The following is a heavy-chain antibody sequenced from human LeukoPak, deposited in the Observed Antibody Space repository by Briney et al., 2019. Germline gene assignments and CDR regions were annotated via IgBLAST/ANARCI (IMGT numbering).Heavy chain of an antibody. V-gene: IGHV3-48*01. Sequence: PGGSLRLSCAASGFSFRSHGMNWVRQAPGKGLEWVSYITSSGSSINYADSVKGRFTISRDNAKNSLYLQMNSLRAEDTAVYYCARDVATSGWATFYWGPGTLVTVSS. CDR2: ITSSGSSI. J-gene: IGHJ4*02. CDR1: GFSFRSHG. D-gene: IGHD6-19*01. CDR3: ARDVATSGWATFY.